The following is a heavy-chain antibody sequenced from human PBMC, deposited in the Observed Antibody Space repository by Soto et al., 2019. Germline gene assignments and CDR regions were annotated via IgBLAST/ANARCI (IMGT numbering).Heavy chain of an antibody. D-gene: IGHD3-22*01. CDR3: ARDPLVRYDSSGYYYVGAYGMDV. CDR1: GFTFSSYS. CDR2: IWYDGSNK. J-gene: IGHJ6*02. V-gene: IGHV3-33*01. Sequence: SLRLSCAASGFTFSSYSMHWVRQAPGKGLERVAVIWYDGSNKYYADSVKGRLTISRDNSKNTLYLQMNSLRAEDTAVYYCARDPLVRYDSSGYYYVGAYGMDVWGQGTTVTVSS.